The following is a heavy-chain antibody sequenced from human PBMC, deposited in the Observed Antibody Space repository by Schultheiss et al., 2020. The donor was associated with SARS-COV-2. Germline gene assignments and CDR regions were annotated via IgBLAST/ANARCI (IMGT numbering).Heavy chain of an antibody. Sequence: GESLKISCAASGFTFSSYWMHWVRQAPGKGLVWVSRINSDGSSTSYADSVKGRFTISRDNAKNTLYLQMNSLRAEDTAVYYCARDGGYSGSYLYYWGQGTLVTVSS. CDR2: INSDGSST. CDR1: GFTFSSYW. J-gene: IGHJ4*02. CDR3: ARDGGYSGSYLYY. V-gene: IGHV3-74*01. D-gene: IGHD1-26*01.